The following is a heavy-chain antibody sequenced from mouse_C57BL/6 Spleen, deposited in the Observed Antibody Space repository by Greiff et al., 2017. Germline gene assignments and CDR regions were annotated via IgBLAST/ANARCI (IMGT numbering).Heavy chain of an antibody. V-gene: IGHV1-9*01. CDR3: ARRFHWYFDV. Sequence: VQLVESGAELMKPGASVRLSCRPTAYTFTGYWIEWVKRRPGHGLEWIGDILPGGGGTNNNEKFKGKATFTADTSSNTAYMQLSSLTTEDSAIYYCARRFHWYFDVWGTGTTVTVSS. CDR1: AYTFTGYW. CDR2: ILPGGGGT. J-gene: IGHJ1*03.